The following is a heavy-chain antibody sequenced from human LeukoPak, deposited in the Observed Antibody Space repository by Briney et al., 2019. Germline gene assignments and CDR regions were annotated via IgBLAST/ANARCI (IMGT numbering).Heavy chain of an antibody. V-gene: IGHV3-74*01. CDR3: VREGGYDPFEN. D-gene: IGHD5-12*01. J-gene: IGHJ4*02. CDR1: GVTFSYYW. CDR2: IDSDGSST. Sequence: GGSLRLSCAASGVTFSYYWMHWVRQAPGKGLVWVSRIDSDGSSTSYAGSVKGRFTISRDNAKNTLYLQMNSLRAEDTAVYYCVREGGYDPFENWGQGTLVTVSS.